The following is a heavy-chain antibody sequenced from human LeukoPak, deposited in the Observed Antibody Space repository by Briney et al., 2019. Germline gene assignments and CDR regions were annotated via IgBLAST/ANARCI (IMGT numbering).Heavy chain of an antibody. Sequence: GGSLRHSCSASGFTFSTFSMSWVRQAPGKGLEWVSTISSAGGSTYYADSVKGRFTISKDNSKDTLYLQMNSLRAEDTAIYYCTKSTAEASSGYPLDAFDIWGQGTMLTVSS. V-gene: IGHV3-23*01. CDR3: TKSTAEASSGYPLDAFDI. CDR2: ISSAGGST. J-gene: IGHJ3*02. CDR1: GFTFSTFS. D-gene: IGHD3-22*01.